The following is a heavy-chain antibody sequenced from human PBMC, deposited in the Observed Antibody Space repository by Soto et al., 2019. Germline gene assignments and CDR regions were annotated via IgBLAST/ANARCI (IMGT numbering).Heavy chain of an antibody. Sequence: QITLKESGPPLVKVTQTVTLTCTFSGFSLSSTGVGVGWIRQPPGKALEGLALINWNDDKRYNPSLKSRLTITKDTSKNQVVLTMTKMDPVDTATYYCARSGHNSGFFYYDYWGQGTLVTVSS. D-gene: IGHD3-22*01. CDR2: INWNDDK. J-gene: IGHJ4*02. V-gene: IGHV2-5*01. CDR3: ARSGHNSGFFYYDY. CDR1: GFSLSSTGVG.